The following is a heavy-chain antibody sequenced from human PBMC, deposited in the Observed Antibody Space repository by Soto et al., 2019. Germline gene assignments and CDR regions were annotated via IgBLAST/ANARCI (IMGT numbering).Heavy chain of an antibody. D-gene: IGHD4-4*01. CDR3: ARYPPVTTSYYYYGMDV. V-gene: IGHV1-69*12. CDR1: GGTFSSYA. CDR2: IIPIFGTA. J-gene: IGHJ6*02. Sequence: QVQLVQSGAEVKKPGSSVKVSCKASGGTFSSYAISWVRQAPGQGLEWMGGIIPIFGTANYAQKFQGRVSITADESPSTAYMELSSLRSEDTAVYYCARYPPVTTSYYYYGMDVWGQGTTVTVSS.